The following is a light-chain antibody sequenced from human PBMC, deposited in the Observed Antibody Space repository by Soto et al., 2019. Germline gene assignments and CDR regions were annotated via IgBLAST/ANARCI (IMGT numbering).Light chain of an antibody. CDR2: GAS. CDR1: QSVNAN. J-gene: IGKJ1*01. Sequence: EVVMTQSPATLSVSPGERATLSCRASQSVNANLAWYQQKPGQAPRLLIHGASNRATGIPARFSGSGFGTEFILTISRLQSEYFAVYYCQQYNTWLWTFGQGTKVEI. CDR3: QQYNTWLWT. V-gene: IGKV3-15*01.